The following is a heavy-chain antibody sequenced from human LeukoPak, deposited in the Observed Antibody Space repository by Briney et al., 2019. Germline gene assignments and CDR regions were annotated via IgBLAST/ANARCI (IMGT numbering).Heavy chain of an antibody. Sequence: SETLSLTCTVSGGYIITSGHYWGWIRQPPGKGLEWIGSIYYTGVTSTNPFFGSRKSISVDTSKNQFSLNLTSVTAADAAVYYCARERSSSGGHSWFDPWGQGTLVTVSS. CDR3: ARERSSSGGHSWFDP. V-gene: IGHV4-39*07. D-gene: IGHD4-23*01. J-gene: IGHJ5*02. CDR2: IYYTGVT. CDR1: GGYIITSGHY.